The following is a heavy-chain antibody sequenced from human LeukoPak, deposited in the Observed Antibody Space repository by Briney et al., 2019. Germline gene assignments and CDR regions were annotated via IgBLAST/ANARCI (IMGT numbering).Heavy chain of an antibody. CDR2: ISYDGSNK. CDR1: GFTLSIYP. J-gene: IGHJ6*02. CDR3: ARDYDDSSGYYYWASYYYYGMDV. D-gene: IGHD3-22*01. Sequence: GGSLRLSCAASGFTLSIYPMNWVRQAPGKGLEWVAVISYDGSNKYYADSVKGRFTISRDNSKNTLYLQMNSLRAEDTAVYYCARDYDDSSGYYYWASYYYYGMDVWGQGTTVTVSS. V-gene: IGHV3-30-3*01.